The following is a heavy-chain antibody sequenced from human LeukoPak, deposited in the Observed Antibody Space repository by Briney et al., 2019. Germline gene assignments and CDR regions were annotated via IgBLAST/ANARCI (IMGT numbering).Heavy chain of an antibody. CDR1: GYTLTELS. V-gene: IGHV1-24*01. J-gene: IGHJ4*02. CDR3: ATGSRFLEWLPLTGRTTYYFDY. CDR2: FDPEDGET. D-gene: IGHD3-3*01. Sequence: GASVKVSCKVSGYTLTELSMHWVRQAPGKGLEGMGGFDPEDGETIYAQKFQGRVTMTEDTSTDTAYMELRSLRSEDTAVYYCATGSRFLEWLPLTGRTTYYFDYWGQGTLVTVSS.